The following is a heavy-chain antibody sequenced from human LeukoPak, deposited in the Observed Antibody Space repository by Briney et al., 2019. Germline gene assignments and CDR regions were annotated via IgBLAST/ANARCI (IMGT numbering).Heavy chain of an antibody. J-gene: IGHJ4*02. Sequence: AGGSLRLSCSASGFTFSSYAMHWVRQAPGKGLEYVSAISSNGGSTYYADSVKGRFTISRDNSKNTLYLQMSSLRAEDTAVYYCVKDLVGSMVRGVIITGPFDYWGQGTLVTVSS. CDR1: GFTFSSYA. D-gene: IGHD3-10*01. V-gene: IGHV3-64D*06. CDR3: VKDLVGSMVRGVIITGPFDY. CDR2: ISSNGGST.